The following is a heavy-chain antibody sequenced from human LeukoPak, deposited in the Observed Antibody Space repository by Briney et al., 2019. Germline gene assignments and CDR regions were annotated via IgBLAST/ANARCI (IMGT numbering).Heavy chain of an antibody. CDR1: GLIFNVSA. CDR3: TRPRTHNWNYKDH. J-gene: IGHJ4*02. V-gene: IGHV3-73*01. Sequence: PGGSLRLSCAVSGLIFNVSAMHWVRQASGKGLEWVGRIRIKPNAYATAYTAAVKGRFTMSRDDSKNTAYLEMNSLKIEDTAVYYCTRPRTHNWNYKDHWGQGTLVTVSS. CDR2: IRIKPNAYAT. D-gene: IGHD1-7*01.